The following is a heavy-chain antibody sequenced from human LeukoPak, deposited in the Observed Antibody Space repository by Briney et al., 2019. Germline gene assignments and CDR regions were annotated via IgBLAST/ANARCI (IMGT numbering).Heavy chain of an antibody. J-gene: IGHJ6*02. CDR2: IIPIFGTA. CDR3: ARDLEPPYYYYYYGMDV. V-gene: IGHV1-69*13. CDR1: GGTFSSYA. D-gene: IGHD1-1*01. Sequence: SVKVSCKASGGTFSSYAISWVRQAPGQGLEWMGGIIPIFGTANYAQKFQGRVTITADESTSTAYMELRSLRSDDTAVYYCARDLEPPYYYYYYGMDVWGQGTTVTVSS.